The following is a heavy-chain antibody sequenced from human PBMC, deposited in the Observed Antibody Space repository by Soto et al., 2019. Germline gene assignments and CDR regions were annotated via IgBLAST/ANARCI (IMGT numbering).Heavy chain of an antibody. Sequence: GGSLRLSCAASGFTFSSYAMNWVRQAQGKGLEWVALISHDGINKYYADSVRGRFTISRDSSTNTLYLQMNSLRAADTAVYYCGRCTSTSCHLGSDYWGQGTLVTVSS. CDR1: GFTFSSYA. CDR2: ISHDGINK. D-gene: IGHD2-2*01. J-gene: IGHJ4*02. V-gene: IGHV3-30-3*01. CDR3: GRCTSTSCHLGSDY.